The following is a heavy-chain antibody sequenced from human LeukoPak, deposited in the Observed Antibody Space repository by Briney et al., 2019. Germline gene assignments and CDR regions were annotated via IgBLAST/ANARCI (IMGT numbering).Heavy chain of an antibody. J-gene: IGHJ3*02. CDR2: IKTESDGGTA. Sequence: GGSLRLSCAASGFTFSNAWMSWVRQAPGKGLEWVGRIKTESDGGTADYAAPVTGRFTISGDDSKNTLYLLMNSLKTEDTALYYCTTDVSRRGAFDIWGQGTMVTVSS. CDR1: GFTFSNAW. V-gene: IGHV3-15*01. CDR3: TTDVSRRGAFDI.